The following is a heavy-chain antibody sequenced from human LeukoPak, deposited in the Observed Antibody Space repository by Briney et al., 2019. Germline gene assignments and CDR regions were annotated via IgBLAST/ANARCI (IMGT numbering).Heavy chain of an antibody. J-gene: IGHJ4*02. CDR1: GGTFSSYA. D-gene: IGHD3-3*01. CDR3: AREKRGYDFWSGYYPFDY. Sequence: SVKVSCKASGGTFSSYAISWVRQAPGQGLEWMGGIIPIFGTANYAQKFQGRVTITTDESTSTAYMVLSSLRSEDTAVYYCAREKRGYDFWSGYYPFDYWGQGTLVTVSS. V-gene: IGHV1-69*05. CDR2: IIPIFGTA.